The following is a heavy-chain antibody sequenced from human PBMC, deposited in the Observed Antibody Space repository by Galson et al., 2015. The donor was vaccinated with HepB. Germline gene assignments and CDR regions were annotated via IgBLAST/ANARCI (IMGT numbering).Heavy chain of an antibody. D-gene: IGHD3-22*01. Sequence: SLRLSCAASGFTFSSYAMHWVRQAPGKGLEWVAVISYDGSNKYYADSVKGRFTISRDNSKNTLYLQMNSLRAEDTAVYYCSKDLVSSYYYDSSGYYYAFDIWGQGTMVTVSS. CDR2: ISYDGSNK. V-gene: IGHV3-30-3*01. CDR1: GFTFSSYA. CDR3: SKDLVSSYYYDSSGYYYAFDI. J-gene: IGHJ3*02.